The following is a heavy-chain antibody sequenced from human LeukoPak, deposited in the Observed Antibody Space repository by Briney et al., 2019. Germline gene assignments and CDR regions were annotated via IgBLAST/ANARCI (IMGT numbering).Heavy chain of an antibody. CDR2: IRGSGDST. Sequence: GSLRLSCAASGFTFSGFSMSWVRQAPGKGLEWVSAIRGSGDSTYYADSVKGRFTISRGNSKNTLYLQMNSLRAEDTAVYYCAKRFRGSSGLYYFDYWGQGTLVTVSS. J-gene: IGHJ4*02. CDR3: AKRFRGSSGLYYFDY. D-gene: IGHD6-13*01. CDR1: GFTFSGFS. V-gene: IGHV3-23*01.